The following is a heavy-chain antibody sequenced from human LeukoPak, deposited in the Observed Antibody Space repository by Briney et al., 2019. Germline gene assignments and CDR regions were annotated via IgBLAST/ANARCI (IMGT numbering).Heavy chain of an antibody. D-gene: IGHD2-2*03. CDR3: AKEGLALDIVVVPADY. CDR2: ISGSGVST. J-gene: IGHJ4*02. V-gene: IGHV3-23*01. Sequence: GGSLRLSCAASGFTFSSYAMSWVRQAPGKGLEWVSAISGSGVSTYYADSVKGRFTISRDNSKNTLYLQMNSLRAEDTAVYYCAKEGLALDIVVVPADYWGQRTLVTVSS. CDR1: GFTFSSYA.